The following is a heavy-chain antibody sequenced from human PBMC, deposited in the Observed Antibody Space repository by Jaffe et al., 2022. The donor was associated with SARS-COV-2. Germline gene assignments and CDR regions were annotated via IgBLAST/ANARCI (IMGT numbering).Heavy chain of an antibody. V-gene: IGHV3-21*01. Sequence: EVQLVESGGGLVKPGGSLRLSCAASGFTFSSYSMNWVRQAPGKGLEWVSSISSSSSYIYYADSVKGRFTISRDNAKNSLYLQMNSLRAEDTAVYYCARDQGSYGDYTNLFDYWGQGTLVTVSS. CDR3: ARDQGSYGDYTNLFDY. CDR2: ISSSSSYI. D-gene: IGHD4-17*01. J-gene: IGHJ4*02. CDR1: GFTFSSYS.